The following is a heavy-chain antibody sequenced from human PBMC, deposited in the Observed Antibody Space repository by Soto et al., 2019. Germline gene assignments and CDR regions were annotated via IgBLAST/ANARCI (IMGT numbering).Heavy chain of an antibody. J-gene: IGHJ3*02. Sequence: QLQLVESGGGVVQPGKSLRLSCAASGFMYTNYGMHWVRQAPGKGLEWVAVIWYDGSKTYYANSVKGRFTISRDNSKYTLYLQMNSLRAEDTAVYYCARPPRWLGELVNPTGAFDIWGQGTMVTVSS. CDR2: IWYDGSKT. CDR1: GFMYTNYG. V-gene: IGHV3-33*01. D-gene: IGHD3-10*01. CDR3: ARPPRWLGELVNPTGAFDI.